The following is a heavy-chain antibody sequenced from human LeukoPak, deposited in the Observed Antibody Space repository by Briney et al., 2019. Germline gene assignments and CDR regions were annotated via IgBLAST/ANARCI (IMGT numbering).Heavy chain of an antibody. CDR3: AKDRVGATGWDWFDP. CDR2: ISSSSSTI. CDR1: GFTFSSYS. V-gene: IGHV3-48*01. J-gene: IGHJ5*02. Sequence: GGSLRLSCAASGFTFSSYSMNWVRQAPGKGLEWVSYISSSSSTIYYADSVKGRFTISRDNSKNTLYLQMNSLRAEDTAVYYCAKDRVGATGWDWFDPWGQGTLVTVSS. D-gene: IGHD1-26*01.